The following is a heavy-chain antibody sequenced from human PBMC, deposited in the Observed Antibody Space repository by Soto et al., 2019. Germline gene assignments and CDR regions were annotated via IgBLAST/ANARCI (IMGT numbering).Heavy chain of an antibody. Sequence: SETLSLTCTVSGGSISSGDYYWSWIRQPPGKGLEWIGYIYYSGSTYYNPSLKSRVTISVDTSKNQFSLKLSSVTAADTAVYYCARDQSHCSGGSCYYGMDVWGQGTTVTVSS. CDR2: IYYSGST. D-gene: IGHD2-15*01. CDR1: GGSISSGDYY. V-gene: IGHV4-30-4*01. J-gene: IGHJ6*02. CDR3: ARDQSHCSGGSCYYGMDV.